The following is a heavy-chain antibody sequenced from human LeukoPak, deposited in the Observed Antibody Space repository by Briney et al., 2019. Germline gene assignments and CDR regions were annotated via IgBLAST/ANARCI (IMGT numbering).Heavy chain of an antibody. Sequence: SETLSLTCTVSGGSISSGGYYWSWIRQHPGPGLEWIGYIYYSGSTYYNPSLKSRVTISVDTSKNQFSLKLSSVTAADTAVYYCARRYCSSTSCYEPYFDYWGQGTLVTVSS. CDR3: ARRYCSSTSCYEPYFDY. J-gene: IGHJ4*02. CDR2: IYYSGST. CDR1: GGSISSGGYY. D-gene: IGHD2-2*01. V-gene: IGHV4-31*03.